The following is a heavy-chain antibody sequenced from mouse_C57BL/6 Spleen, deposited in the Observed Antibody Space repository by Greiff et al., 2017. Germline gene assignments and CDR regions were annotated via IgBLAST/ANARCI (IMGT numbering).Heavy chain of an antibody. Sequence: VQLQQSGAELARPGASVKLSCTASGYTFTSYGISWVKQRTGQGLEWIGEIYPRSGNTYYNEKFKGKATLTADKSSSTAYMELRSLTSEDSAVYFCARSQNYYGSSPYFDVWGTGTTVTVSS. D-gene: IGHD1-1*01. CDR2: IYPRSGNT. CDR1: GYTFTSYG. V-gene: IGHV1-81*01. CDR3: ARSQNYYGSSPYFDV. J-gene: IGHJ1*03.